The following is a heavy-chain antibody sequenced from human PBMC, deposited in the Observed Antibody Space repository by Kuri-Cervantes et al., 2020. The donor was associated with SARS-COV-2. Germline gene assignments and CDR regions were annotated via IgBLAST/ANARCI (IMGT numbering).Heavy chain of an antibody. CDR1: GFTFSSYG. CDR3: AKGIAVAGTGGFDY. D-gene: IGHD6-19*01. Sequence: GGSLRLSCAASGFTFSSYGMHWVRQAPGKGLERVAFIRYDGSNKYYADSVKGRFTISRDNSKNTLYLQMNSLRAEDTAVYYCAKGIAVAGTGGFDYWGQGTLVTVSS. V-gene: IGHV3-30*02. CDR2: IRYDGSNK. J-gene: IGHJ4*02.